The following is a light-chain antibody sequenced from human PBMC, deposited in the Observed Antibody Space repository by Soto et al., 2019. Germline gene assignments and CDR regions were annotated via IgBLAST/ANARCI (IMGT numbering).Light chain of an antibody. CDR3: QSYDSSLSGYV. J-gene: IGLJ1*01. V-gene: IGLV1-40*01. CDR1: SSNIGAGYD. CDR2: GNS. Sequence: QSVLTQPPSVSGAPGQRVTISCTGSSSNIGAGYDVHWYQQLPGTAPKLLIYGNSNRPSGVPDRFFDSKSGTSASLAITGLQAEDEADYYCQSYDSSLSGYVFGTGTKLTVL.